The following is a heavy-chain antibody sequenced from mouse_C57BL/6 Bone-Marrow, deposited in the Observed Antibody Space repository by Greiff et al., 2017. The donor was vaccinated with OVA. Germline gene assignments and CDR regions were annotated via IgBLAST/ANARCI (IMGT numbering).Heavy chain of an antibody. D-gene: IGHD1-1*01. V-gene: IGHV5-4*01. CDR3: ARVYYYGSSYRFAY. Sequence: EVQRVESGGGLVKPGGSLKLSCAASGFTFSSYAMSWVRQTPEKRLEWVATISDGGSYTYYPDNVKGRFTISRDNAKNNLYLQMSHLKSEDTAMYYCARVYYYGSSYRFAYRGQGTLVTVSA. CDR1: GFTFSSYA. J-gene: IGHJ3*01. CDR2: ISDGGSYT.